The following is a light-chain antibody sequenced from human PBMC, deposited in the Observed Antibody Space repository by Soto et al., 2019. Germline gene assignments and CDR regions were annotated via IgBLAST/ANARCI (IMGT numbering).Light chain of an antibody. V-gene: IGKV1-39*01. J-gene: IGKJ1*01. CDR1: QGIRND. CDR3: QQSYSTPRT. CDR2: AAS. Sequence: IQSTHSPSALSASVGYRVTITCRASQGIRNDLGWYQQKPGKAPKLLIYAASSLQSGVPSRFSGSGSGTDFTLTISSLQPEDFATYYCQQSYSTPRTFGQGTKVDIK.